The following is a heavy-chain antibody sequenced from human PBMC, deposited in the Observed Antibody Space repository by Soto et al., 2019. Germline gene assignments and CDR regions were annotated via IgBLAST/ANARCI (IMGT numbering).Heavy chain of an antibody. J-gene: IGHJ3*02. CDR3: AKDRMIVDPLGFDI. CDR1: GFTFRNYG. Sequence: EVLLLESGGGVVQPGGSLRLSCAVSGFTFRNYGMSWVRQTPGKGLEWVSSISNTGGVTYYADSVKGRFTISRDNSKNALNLQMNSLRAEDTAVYYCAKDRMIVDPLGFDIWGQGTLVTVSS. V-gene: IGHV3-23*01. D-gene: IGHD3-22*01. CDR2: ISNTGGVT.